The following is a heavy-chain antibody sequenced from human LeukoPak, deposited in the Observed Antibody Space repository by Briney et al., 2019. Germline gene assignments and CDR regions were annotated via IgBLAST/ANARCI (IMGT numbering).Heavy chain of an antibody. J-gene: IGHJ4*02. CDR2: ISGSGGST. CDR3: AKSVNMVRGVTPLDY. Sequence: GGSLRLSCAASGFTFSSYAMNWVRQAPGKGLEWVSGISGSGGSTYYADSVKGRFTISRDNSKNTLYLQMSSLRAEDTAVYYCAKSVNMVRGVTPLDYWGQGTLVTVSS. V-gene: IGHV3-23*01. CDR1: GFTFSSYA. D-gene: IGHD3-10*01.